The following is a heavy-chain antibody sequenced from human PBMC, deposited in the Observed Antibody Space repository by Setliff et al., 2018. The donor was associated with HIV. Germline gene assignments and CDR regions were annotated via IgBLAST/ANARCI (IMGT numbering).Heavy chain of an antibody. J-gene: IGHJ6*03. D-gene: IGHD3-10*01. CDR3: AREGVSLWFGELPSSYYMDV. CDR2: IIPIFGTS. CDR1: GYTLTDYY. Sequence: SVKVSCKASGYTLTDYYMHWVRQVPGQGLEWMGGIIPIFGTSNYPQKFQGRVTITADESTSTAYMELSSLRSEDTAVYYCAREGVSLWFGELPSSYYMDVWGKGTMVTVS. V-gene: IGHV1-69*13.